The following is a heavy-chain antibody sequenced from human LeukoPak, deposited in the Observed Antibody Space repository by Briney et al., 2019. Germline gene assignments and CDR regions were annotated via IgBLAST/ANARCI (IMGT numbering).Heavy chain of an antibody. J-gene: IGHJ2*01. CDR2: IWYDGSNK. Sequence: SGGSLRLSCAASGFTFSSYGMHWVRQAPGKGLEWVAVIWYDGSNKYYADSVKGRFTISRDNSKNTLYLQMNSLRAEDTAVYYCARDPLYYYDSSLDLWGRGTLVTVSS. V-gene: IGHV3-33*01. CDR1: GFTFSSYG. CDR3: ARDPLYYYDSSLDL. D-gene: IGHD3-22*01.